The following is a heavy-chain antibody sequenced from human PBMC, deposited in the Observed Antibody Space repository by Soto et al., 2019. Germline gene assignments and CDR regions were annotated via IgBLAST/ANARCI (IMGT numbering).Heavy chain of an antibody. Sequence: GGSLSLSCAAFGFTFDDYNMPWACQPPGKGLEWVSLISRDGTNTNYAESVKGRFTISRDNSKNSLYLQMNSLRTEDTALYYCVKETYYYDVSSYYPLGSWGQGTLVTVSS. CDR1: GFTFDDYN. D-gene: IGHD3-22*01. J-gene: IGHJ5*02. V-gene: IGHV3-43*01. CDR2: ISRDGTNT. CDR3: VKETYYYDVSSYYPLGS.